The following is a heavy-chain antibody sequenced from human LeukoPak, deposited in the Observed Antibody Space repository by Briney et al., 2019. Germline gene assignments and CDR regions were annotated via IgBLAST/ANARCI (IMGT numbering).Heavy chain of an antibody. CDR3: ARDCDSSGVSQYYFDY. CDR2: INPSGGST. Sequence: ASVKVSCKASGYTFTSYYMHWVRQAPGQGLEWMGIINPSGGSTSCAQKFQGRVTMTRDTSTSTVYMELSSLRSEDTAVYYCARDCDSSGVSQYYFDYWGQGTLVTVSS. J-gene: IGHJ4*02. CDR1: GYTFTSYY. V-gene: IGHV1-46*01. D-gene: IGHD3-22*01.